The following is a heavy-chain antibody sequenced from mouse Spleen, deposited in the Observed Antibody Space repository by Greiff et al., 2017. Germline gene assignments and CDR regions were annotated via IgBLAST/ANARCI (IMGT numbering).Heavy chain of an antibody. CDR3: ARQGYYYDGSSFDV. J-gene: IGHJ1*01. CDR2: ISSGGGNT. Sequence: EVQLVESGGGLVKPGGSLKLSCAASGFTFSSYTMSWVRQTPAKRLEWVATISSGGGNTYYPDSVKGRFTISRDNARNTLYLQMSSLRSEDTAMYYCARQGYYYDGSSFDVWGAGTTVTVSS. V-gene: IGHV5-9*04. D-gene: IGHD1-1*01. CDR1: GFTFSSYT.